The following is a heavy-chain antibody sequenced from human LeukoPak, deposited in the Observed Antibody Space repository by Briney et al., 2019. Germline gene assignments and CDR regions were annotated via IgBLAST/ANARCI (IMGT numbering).Heavy chain of an antibody. Sequence: GRSLRLSCAASGFTFSSYGMHWVRQAPGKGLEWVAVISYDGSNKYYADSVKGRFTISRDNSKNTLYLQMNSLRAEDTAVYYCAKAQYYYDSSGYLDYFDYWGQGTLVTVSS. CDR3: AKAQYYYDSSGYLDYFDY. D-gene: IGHD3-22*01. V-gene: IGHV3-30*18. CDR2: ISYDGSNK. CDR1: GFTFSSYG. J-gene: IGHJ4*02.